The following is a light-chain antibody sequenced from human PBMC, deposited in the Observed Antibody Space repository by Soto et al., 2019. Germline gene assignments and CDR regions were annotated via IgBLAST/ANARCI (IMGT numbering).Light chain of an antibody. Sequence: QSVLTQPPSVSGAPGQRVTISCPGSSSNIGAGYDVHWYQQLPGTAPKLLIYGNSNRPSGVPDRFSGSKSGTSASLAITGLQAEDEAEYYCQSYYSSLSGHVVFGGGTKLTVL. CDR2: GNS. J-gene: IGLJ2*01. V-gene: IGLV1-40*01. CDR3: QSYYSSLSGHVV. CDR1: SSNIGAGYD.